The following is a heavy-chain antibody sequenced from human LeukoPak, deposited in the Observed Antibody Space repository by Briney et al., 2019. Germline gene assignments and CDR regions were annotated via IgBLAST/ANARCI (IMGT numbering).Heavy chain of an antibody. CDR1: GGSFSGYY. Sequence: SETLSLTCAVYGGSFSGYYWSWIRQPPGKGLEWIGEINHSGSTNYNPSLKSRVTISVDTSKNQFSLKLSSVTAADTAVYYCARAREFVSGDFDWLFVFDYWGQGTLVTVSS. CDR2: INHSGST. CDR3: ARAREFVSGDFDWLFVFDY. V-gene: IGHV4-34*01. J-gene: IGHJ4*02. D-gene: IGHD3-9*01.